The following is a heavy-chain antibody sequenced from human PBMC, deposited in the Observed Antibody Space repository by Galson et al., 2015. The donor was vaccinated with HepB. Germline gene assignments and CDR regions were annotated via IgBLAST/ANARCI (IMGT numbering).Heavy chain of an antibody. Sequence: ETLSLTCAVYGGSFSGYYWSWIRQPPGKGLEWIGEINHSGSTNYNPSLKSRVTISVDTSKNQFSLKLSSVTAADTAVYYCARGGELQLIRSFFDYWGQGTLVTVSS. J-gene: IGHJ4*02. D-gene: IGHD5-24*01. CDR2: INHSGST. CDR3: ARGGELQLIRSFFDY. CDR1: GGSFSGYY. V-gene: IGHV4-34*01.